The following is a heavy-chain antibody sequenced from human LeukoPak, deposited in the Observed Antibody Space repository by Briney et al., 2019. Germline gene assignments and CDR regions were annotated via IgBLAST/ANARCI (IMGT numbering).Heavy chain of an antibody. J-gene: IGHJ5*02. V-gene: IGHV4-30-2*01. CDR2: IYHSGST. CDR3: ARESRWFDP. CDR1: GGSISSGGYS. Sequence: SQTLSLTCAVSGGSISSGGYSWSWIRQPPGKGLEWIGYIYHSGSTYYNPSLKSRVTISVDRSKNQFSLKLSSVTAAVTAVYYCARESRWFDPWGQGTLVTVSS.